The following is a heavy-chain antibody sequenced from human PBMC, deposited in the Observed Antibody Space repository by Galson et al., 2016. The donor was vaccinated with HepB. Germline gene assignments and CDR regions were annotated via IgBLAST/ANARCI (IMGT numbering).Heavy chain of an antibody. CDR3: ARGDIILVPAARGWYFDL. V-gene: IGHV4-59*01. CDR1: GGSISSYY. CDR2: IFYTGTT. D-gene: IGHD2-15*01. Sequence: SETLSLTCTVSGGSISSYYWSWVRQPPGKGLEWIGYIFYTGTTNYNPSLKSRVTLSLDSSETQFSLSLSSVTAADTAVYYCARGDIILVPAARGWYFDLWGRGTLVTVSS. J-gene: IGHJ2*01.